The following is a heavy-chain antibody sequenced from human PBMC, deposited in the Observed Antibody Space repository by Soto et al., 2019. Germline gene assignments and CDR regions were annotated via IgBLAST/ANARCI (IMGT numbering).Heavy chain of an antibody. CDR2: INQDGSEK. Sequence: EVHLVESGGGLVQTGGSLRLSCAIFESTVSRDWMNWVRQAPGKGLEWVAHINQDGSEKYNVDSVKGRFTISRDNAKKSLYLQMNSLGPSDTAMYYFSGGGGDAFWGQGTLVTVSS. CDR1: ESTVSRDW. CDR3: SGGGGDAF. D-gene: IGHD3-16*01. J-gene: IGHJ4*02. V-gene: IGHV3-7*04.